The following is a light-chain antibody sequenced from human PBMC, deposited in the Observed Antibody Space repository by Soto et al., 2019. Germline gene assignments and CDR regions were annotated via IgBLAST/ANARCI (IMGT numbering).Light chain of an antibody. CDR3: MQALQSLT. J-gene: IGKJ5*01. CDR1: QSLLYNNTYNY. V-gene: IGKV2-28*01. Sequence: EIVMTQSPLTLPVTPGEPASISCRSSQSLLYNNTYNYLDWYVQKPGQSPQLLIYFGSNRAPGVPDRFSGSGSSTDFTLKLNRVDAEDVGTYYCMQALQSLTYGQGTRLDIK. CDR2: FGS.